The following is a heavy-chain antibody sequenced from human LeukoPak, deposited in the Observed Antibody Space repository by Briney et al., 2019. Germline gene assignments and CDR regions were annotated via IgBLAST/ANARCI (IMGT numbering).Heavy chain of an antibody. V-gene: IGHV4-59*01. CDR1: GGSISPYY. CDR3: ARDRASAGGFDY. Sequence: SETLSLTCSVSGGSISPYYWSWIRQPPGKGLEWIGYIYYSGTTNYNPSLQSRVTISVATSKNQFSLKLSSVTAADMALYYCARDRASAGGFDYWGQGTLVTVSS. J-gene: IGHJ4*02. CDR2: IYYSGTT. D-gene: IGHD2-15*01.